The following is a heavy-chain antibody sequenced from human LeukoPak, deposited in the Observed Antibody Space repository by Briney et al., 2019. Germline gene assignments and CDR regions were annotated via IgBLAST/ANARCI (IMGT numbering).Heavy chain of an antibody. J-gene: IGHJ4*02. Sequence: GGSLRLSCAASGFTFSDYYMSWIRQAPGKGLEWVSYISSSGSTIYYADSVKGRFTISRDNAKNSLYLQMNSLRAEDTAVYYCARDSDYVWGSYRLDYWGQGTLVTVSS. V-gene: IGHV3-11*04. D-gene: IGHD3-16*02. CDR1: GFTFSDYY. CDR2: ISSSGSTI. CDR3: ARDSDYVWGSYRLDY.